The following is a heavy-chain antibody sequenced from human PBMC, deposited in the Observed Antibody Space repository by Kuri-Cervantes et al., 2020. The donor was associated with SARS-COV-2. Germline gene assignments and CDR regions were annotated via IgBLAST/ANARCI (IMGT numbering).Heavy chain of an antibody. J-gene: IGHJ4*02. CDR2: IYGGGST. D-gene: IGHD3-3*01. V-gene: IGHV3-53*01. CDR1: GFTVSSNY. CDR3: ARDVDPYYDYWSGSAGY. Sequence: LSLTCAASGFTVSSNYMSWVRQAPGKGLEWVSIIYGGGSTYYADSVKGRFTISRDNAKNTLFLQMNSLRAEDTAVYYCARDVDPYYDYWSGSAGYWGQGTLVTVSS.